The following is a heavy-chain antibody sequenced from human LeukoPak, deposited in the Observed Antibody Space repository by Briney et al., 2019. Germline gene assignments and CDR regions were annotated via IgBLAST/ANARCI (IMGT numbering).Heavy chain of an antibody. CDR1: GFTFSSYS. Sequence: GSLRLSCAASGFTFSSYSMNWVRRAPGKGLEWVSSIISSSSYIYYADSVKGRFTISRDNAKNSLYLQMNSLRAEDTAVYSCARGADGVSSNSRGWFDPWGQGTLVTVSS. CDR3: ARGADGVSSNSRGWFDP. V-gene: IGHV3-21*01. J-gene: IGHJ5*02. D-gene: IGHD2-15*01. CDR2: IISSSSYI.